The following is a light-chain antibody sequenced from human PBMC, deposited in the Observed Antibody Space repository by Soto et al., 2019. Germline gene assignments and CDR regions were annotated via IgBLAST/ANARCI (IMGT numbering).Light chain of an antibody. CDR1: SGHSSYA. CDR2: LNSDGSH. CDR3: QTWGTGIHV. V-gene: IGLV4-69*01. Sequence: QPVLTQSPSASASLGASVKLTCTLSSGHSSYAIAWHQQQPEKGPRYSMKLNSDGSHSKGDGIPDRFSGSSSGAERYLIISSLQSEDDADYYCQTWGTGIHVFGTGTKVTVL. J-gene: IGLJ1*01.